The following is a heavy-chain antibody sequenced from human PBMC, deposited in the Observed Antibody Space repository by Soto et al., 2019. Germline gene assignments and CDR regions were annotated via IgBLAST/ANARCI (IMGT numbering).Heavy chain of an antibody. J-gene: IGHJ4*02. V-gene: IGHV6-1*01. CDR1: GDSVSSNSAA. Sequence: PSQTLSLTCAMSGDSVSSNSAAWSWISQSPSRGLEWLGRTYYRSKWYNDYAVSVKSRITINPDTSKNQFSLQLNSVTPEDTAVYYCARDAPRSGSYLMSFDYWGQGTLDTVSS. CDR3: ARDAPRSGSYLMSFDY. CDR2: TYYRSKWYN. D-gene: IGHD1-26*01.